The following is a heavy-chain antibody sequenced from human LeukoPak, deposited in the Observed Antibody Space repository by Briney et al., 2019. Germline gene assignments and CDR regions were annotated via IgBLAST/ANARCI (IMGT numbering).Heavy chain of an antibody. J-gene: IGHJ6*03. V-gene: IGHV3-7*01. CDR1: GFTFSSYW. D-gene: IGHD6-13*01. CDR2: IKQDGSEK. Sequence: GGSLRLSCAASGFTFSSYWVSWVRQAPGKGLEWVANIKQDGSEKYYVDSVKGRFTISRDNAKNSLYLQMNSLRAEDTAVYYCARDRIAAGEYYYYYYMDVWGKGTTVTVSS. CDR3: ARDRIAAGEYYYYYYMDV.